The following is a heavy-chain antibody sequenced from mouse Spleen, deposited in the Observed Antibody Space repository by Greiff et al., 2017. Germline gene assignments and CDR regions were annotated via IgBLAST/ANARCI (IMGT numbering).Heavy chain of an antibody. Sequence: EVKLEESGGGLVKLGGSLKLSCAASGFTFSSYAMSWVRQTPEKRLEWVATISSGGGNTYYPDSVKGRFTISRDNAKNTLYLQMSSLKSEDTAMYYCARHEGVGLLRYPDYWGQGTTLTVSS. D-gene: IGHD1-1*01. V-gene: IGHV5-9*04. CDR3: ARHEGVGLLRYPDY. CDR1: GFTFSSYA. J-gene: IGHJ2*01. CDR2: ISSGGGNT.